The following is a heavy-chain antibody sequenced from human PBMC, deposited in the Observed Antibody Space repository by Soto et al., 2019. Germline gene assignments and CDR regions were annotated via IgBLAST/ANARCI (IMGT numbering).Heavy chain of an antibody. Sequence: PGGSLRLSCAASGFTFSNYEMNWVRQAPGKGLEWVSYISYSGSTIYYADSVKGRFTISRDNAKNSLYLQMNSLGADDTAVYYCARCQMAGPDPPYGMDVWGQGTTVTVSS. CDR2: ISYSGSTI. J-gene: IGHJ6*02. V-gene: IGHV3-48*03. CDR3: ARCQMAGPDPPYGMDV. D-gene: IGHD6-19*01. CDR1: GFTFSNYE.